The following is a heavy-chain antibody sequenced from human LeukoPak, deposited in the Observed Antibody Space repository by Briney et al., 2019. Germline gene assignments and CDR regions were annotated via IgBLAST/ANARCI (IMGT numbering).Heavy chain of an antibody. CDR1: GYSISSGYY. J-gene: IGHJ4*02. V-gene: IGHV4-38-2*02. CDR2: IYHSGST. CDR3: ASSGARDGVGHDSDY. Sequence: SETLSLTCTVSGYSISSGYYWGWIRQPPGKGLEWIGSIYHSGSTYYNPSLKSRVTISVDTSKNQFSLKLSSVTAADTAVYYCASSGARDGVGHDSDYWGQGTLVTVSS. D-gene: IGHD1-26*01.